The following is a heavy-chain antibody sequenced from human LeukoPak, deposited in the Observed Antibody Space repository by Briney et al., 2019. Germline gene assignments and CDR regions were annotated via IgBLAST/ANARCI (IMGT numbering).Heavy chain of an antibody. D-gene: IGHD4-23*01. Sequence: GGSLRLSCAASGFTFSSYAMHGVRQAPGKGLEYVSAISSNGGSTYYANSVKGRFTISRDNSKNTLYLQMGSLRAEDMAVYYCARTGSYGGKPGYWGQGTLVTVSS. CDR2: ISSNGGST. CDR3: ARTGSYGGKPGY. J-gene: IGHJ4*02. CDR1: GFTFSSYA. V-gene: IGHV3-64*01.